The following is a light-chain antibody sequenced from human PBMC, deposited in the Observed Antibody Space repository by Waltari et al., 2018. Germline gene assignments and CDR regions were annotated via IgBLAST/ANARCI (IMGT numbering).Light chain of an antibody. CDR1: QTVSKNY. Sequence: EIVLTQSPGTLSLSPGERATLSCRASQTVSKNYLAWYQKKPGQAPRLLIDDASNRDTGIPDRFSGSGSGTDFTLTISRLEPEDFAVYYCQQCAISPLTFGGGTKVEI. CDR2: DAS. J-gene: IGKJ4*01. V-gene: IGKV3-20*01. CDR3: QQCAISPLT.